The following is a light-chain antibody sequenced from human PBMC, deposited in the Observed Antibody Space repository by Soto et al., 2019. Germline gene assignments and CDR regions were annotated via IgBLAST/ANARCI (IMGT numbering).Light chain of an antibody. CDR3: QQHGSSPIT. Sequence: EIVLTQSPVTLSFFPGERATLSCSASRSVTNNYLAWHQQKPGQTPRLLIYGASSRATGIPDRFSGSGSGTDFTLTISRLEPEDFAVYYCQQHGSSPITFGQGTRLEIK. V-gene: IGKV3-20*01. J-gene: IGKJ5*01. CDR1: RSVTNNY. CDR2: GAS.